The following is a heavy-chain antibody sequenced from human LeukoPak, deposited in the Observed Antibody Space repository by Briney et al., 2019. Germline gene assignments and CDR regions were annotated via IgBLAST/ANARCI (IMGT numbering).Heavy chain of an antibody. Sequence: ESLKISCMGSGYTFTSSWIGWLRQMPGKGLDWMGIISPGDSATRYSPSFQVQGPISTDEAITTTYLQWSSLKASDTAMYYCAKWPSVSGKHWFDPWGQGTLVTVSS. CDR2: ISPGDSAT. CDR3: AKWPSVSGKHWFDP. D-gene: IGHD3-10*01. CDR1: GYTFTSSW. J-gene: IGHJ5*02. V-gene: IGHV5-51*01.